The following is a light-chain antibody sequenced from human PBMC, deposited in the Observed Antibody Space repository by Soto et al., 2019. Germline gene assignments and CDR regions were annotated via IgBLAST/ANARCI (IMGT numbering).Light chain of an antibody. J-gene: IGLJ2*01. V-gene: IGLV1-40*01. CDR2: VNS. CDR1: SSNIGAGYN. Sequence: QSVLTQPPSVSGAPGQRVTISCTGSSSNIGAGYNVHWYQQLPGTAPKLLIYVNSNRPSGVPDRISGSKSGTSASLAITGLQAEDEGDYYCQSYDSSLSGVVFGGGTKLTVL. CDR3: QSYDSSLSGVV.